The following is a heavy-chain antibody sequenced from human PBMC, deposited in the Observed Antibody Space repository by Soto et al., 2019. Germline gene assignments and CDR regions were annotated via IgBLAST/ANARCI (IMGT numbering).Heavy chain of an antibody. CDR3: AREVVVGGSLWLDP. D-gene: IGHD2-15*01. V-gene: IGHV1-8*01. Sequence: QVQLVQSGAEVKKPGASVKVSCKASGFTFASKDINWVRQAPGQGLQWMGWMNANVDATDSPQEFKGRVSMTWNASISTAYLELHNLKSDDTAVYYCAREVVVGGSLWLDPWGQGSLVTVSS. CDR2: MNANVDAT. J-gene: IGHJ5*02. CDR1: GFTFASKD.